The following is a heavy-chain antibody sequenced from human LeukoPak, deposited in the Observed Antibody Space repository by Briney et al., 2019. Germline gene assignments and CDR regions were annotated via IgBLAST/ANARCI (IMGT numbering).Heavy chain of an antibody. CDR3: ARVLMTTDVGYYGMDV. CDR1: GFTFSSYS. D-gene: IGHD4-11*01. J-gene: IGHJ6*02. V-gene: IGHV3-21*01. Sequence: PGGSLRLSCAASGFTFSSYSMNWVRQAPGKGLEWVSSISSSSSYIYYADSVKGRFTISRDNAKNSLYLQMNSLRAEDTAVYYCARVLMTTDVGYYGMDVWGQGTTVTVSS. CDR2: ISSSSSYI.